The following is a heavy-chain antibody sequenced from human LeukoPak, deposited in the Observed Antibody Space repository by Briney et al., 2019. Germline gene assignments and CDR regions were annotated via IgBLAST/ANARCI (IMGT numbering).Heavy chain of an antibody. Sequence: PGRSLRLSCAAPGFTFDDYAMHWVRQAPGKGLEWVSGISWNSGSIGYADSVKGRFTISRDNAKNSLYLQMNSLRAEDTALYYCAKDGSSGWRRPWFDPWGQGTLVTVSS. CDR2: ISWNSGSI. V-gene: IGHV3-9*01. CDR1: GFTFDDYA. D-gene: IGHD6-19*01. CDR3: AKDGSSGWRRPWFDP. J-gene: IGHJ5*02.